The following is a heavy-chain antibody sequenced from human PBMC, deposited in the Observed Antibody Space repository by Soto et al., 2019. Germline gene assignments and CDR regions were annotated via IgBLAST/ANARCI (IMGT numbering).Heavy chain of an antibody. D-gene: IGHD6-13*01. Sequence: SETLSLTCTVSGGSISSGGYYWSWIRQHPGKGLEWIGYIYYSGSTYYNPSLKSRVTISVDTSKNQFSLKLSSVTAADTAVYYCARIAYAEEDYYMDVWGKGTTVTVS. CDR3: ARIAYAEEDYYMDV. J-gene: IGHJ6*03. V-gene: IGHV4-31*03. CDR2: IYYSGST. CDR1: GGSISSGGYY.